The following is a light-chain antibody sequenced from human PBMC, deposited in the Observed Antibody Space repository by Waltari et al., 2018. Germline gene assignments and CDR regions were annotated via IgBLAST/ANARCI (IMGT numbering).Light chain of an antibody. V-gene: IGLV3-10*01. CDR3: YSTDSTGNHVV. Sequence: SYELTQPPSVPVSSGQTARTTCSGDALPQKYAFWYQQKSGQAPVLIIYDDNKRPSGIPERFSGSSSGTMATLTISGAQVEDEADYYCYSTDSTGNHVVFGGGTKLTVL. J-gene: IGLJ2*01. CDR2: DDN. CDR1: ALPQKY.